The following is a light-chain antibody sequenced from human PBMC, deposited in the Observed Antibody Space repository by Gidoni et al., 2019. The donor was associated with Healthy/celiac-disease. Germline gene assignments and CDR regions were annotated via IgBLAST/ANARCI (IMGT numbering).Light chain of an antibody. CDR3: CSYAGSYTYV. J-gene: IGLJ1*01. Sequence: SALPQPRSWTGSPGQSVTISCTGTSSDVGGYNYVSWYQQHPGKAPKLRIYDVSKRPSGVPDRFSGSKSGNTASLTISGLQAEDEADYYCCSYAGSYTYVFGTGTKVTVL. CDR2: DVS. V-gene: IGLV2-11*01. CDR1: SSDVGGYNY.